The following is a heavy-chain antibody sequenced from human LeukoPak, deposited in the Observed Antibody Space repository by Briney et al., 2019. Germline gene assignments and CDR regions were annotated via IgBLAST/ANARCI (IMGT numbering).Heavy chain of an antibody. CDR3: ARGVGTQTCSGGSCYRSLAWFDP. CDR2: IYYSGST. V-gene: IGHV4-59*01. Sequence: SSETLSLTCTVSGGSISSYYWSWIRQPPGKGLEWIGYIYYSGSTNYNPSLKSRVTISVDTSKNQFSLKLSSVTAADTAVYYCARGVGTQTCSGGSCYRSLAWFDPWGQGTLVTVSS. J-gene: IGHJ5*02. D-gene: IGHD2-15*01. CDR1: GGSISSYY.